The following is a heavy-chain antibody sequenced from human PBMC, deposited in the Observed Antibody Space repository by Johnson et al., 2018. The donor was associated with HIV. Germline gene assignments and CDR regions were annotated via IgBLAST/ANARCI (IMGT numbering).Heavy chain of an antibody. CDR3: ARKGDAFDI. Sequence: VQLVESGGGLVQPGGSLSLSCAASGSTFSNFWMSWVRQAPGKGLEWVANINQDGSAKYYVDSVKGRFTVSRDNAKNSLYLQMSSLRAVDTAIYYCARKGDAFDIWGQGTMVTVSS. V-gene: IGHV3-7*05. CDR1: GSTFSNFW. CDR2: INQDGSAK. J-gene: IGHJ3*02.